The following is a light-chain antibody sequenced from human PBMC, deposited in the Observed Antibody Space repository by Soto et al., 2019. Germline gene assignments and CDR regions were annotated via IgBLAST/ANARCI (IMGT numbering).Light chain of an antibody. V-gene: IGKV1-33*01. CDR3: QQYDSLPLT. CDR1: QDISMY. J-gene: IGKJ4*01. Sequence: DIPMTQSPSSLSASVGDRVTITCQASQDISMYLNWYQHKPGKAPKFLIYNASNLETGVPSRFSGSGSWTDFTFTISSLQPEDFATYYCQQYDSLPLTVGGGTKVEIK. CDR2: NAS.